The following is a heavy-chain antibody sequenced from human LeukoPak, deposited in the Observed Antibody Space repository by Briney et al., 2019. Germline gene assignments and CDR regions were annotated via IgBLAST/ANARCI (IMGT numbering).Heavy chain of an antibody. J-gene: IGHJ6*04. D-gene: IGHD3-3*02. V-gene: IGHV4-39*01. CDR1: GGSISSSSYY. CDR2: IYYSGST. Sequence: SETLSLTCTVSGGSISSSSYYWGWIRQPPGKGLEWIGSIYYSGSTYYNPSLKSRVTISVDTSKNQFSLKLSSVTAADTAVYYCARQEGHSDVWGKGTTVTVSS. CDR3: ARQEGHSDV.